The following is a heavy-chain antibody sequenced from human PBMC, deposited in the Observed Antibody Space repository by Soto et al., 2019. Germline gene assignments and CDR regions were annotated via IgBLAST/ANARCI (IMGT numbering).Heavy chain of an antibody. V-gene: IGHV1-18*01. D-gene: IGHD1-7*01. CDR1: GYTFTSYG. CDR3: ARAQLHWNYLGGGMDV. J-gene: IGHJ6*02. Sequence: QVQLVKSGAEVKKPGASVKVSCKASGYTFTSYGISWVRQAPGQGLEWMGWISAYNGNTNYAQKLQGRVTMTTDTSTSTAYMELRSLRSDDTAVYYCARAQLHWNYLGGGMDVWGQGTTVTVSS. CDR2: ISAYNGNT.